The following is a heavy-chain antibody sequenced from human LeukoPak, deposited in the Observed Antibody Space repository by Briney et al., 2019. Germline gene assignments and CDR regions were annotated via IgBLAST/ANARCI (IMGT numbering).Heavy chain of an antibody. CDR2: INPNSGGT. D-gene: IGHD3-9*01. CDR3: ARGVGGNARWRNFDWSKKIPMRDYFDY. V-gene: IGHV1-2*02. Sequence: ASVKVSCKASGYTFTDSYMHWVRQAPGQGLEWMGWINPNSGGTNYAQKFQGRVTMTRDTSITTAYMDLSRLRSDDTAVYYCARGVGGNARWRNFDWSKKIPMRDYFDYWGQGTLVTVSS. CDR1: GYTFTDSY. J-gene: IGHJ4*02.